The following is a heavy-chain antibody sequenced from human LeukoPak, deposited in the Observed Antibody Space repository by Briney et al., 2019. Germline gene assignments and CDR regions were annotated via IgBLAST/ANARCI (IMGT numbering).Heavy chain of an antibody. D-gene: IGHD3-3*01. J-gene: IGHJ4*02. Sequence: ASVKVSCRASVDTFTSYDINWVRQATGQGLEWMGWMNPNSGNTGYAQKFQGRVTMTRNTSISTAYMELSSLSSEDTAVYYCARTGGGDFWSGYYTGSFDYWGQGTLVTVTS. V-gene: IGHV1-8*01. CDR1: VDTFTSYD. CDR2: MNPNSGNT. CDR3: ARTGGGDFWSGYYTGSFDY.